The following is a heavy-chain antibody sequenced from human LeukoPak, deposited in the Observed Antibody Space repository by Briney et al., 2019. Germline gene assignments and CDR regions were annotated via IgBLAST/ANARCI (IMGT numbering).Heavy chain of an antibody. V-gene: IGHV4-39*01. CDR2: IYYSGST. CDR1: GGSISSSSYY. CDR3: ARGASPMVYAMYNTRNNWFDP. J-gene: IGHJ5*02. D-gene: IGHD2-8*01. Sequence: PSETLSLTCTVSGGSISSSSYYWGWIRQPPGKGLEWIGSIYYSGSTYYNPSLKSRVTISVGTSKNQFSLKLSSVTAADTAVYYCARGASPMVYAMYNTRNNWFDPWGQGTLVTVSS.